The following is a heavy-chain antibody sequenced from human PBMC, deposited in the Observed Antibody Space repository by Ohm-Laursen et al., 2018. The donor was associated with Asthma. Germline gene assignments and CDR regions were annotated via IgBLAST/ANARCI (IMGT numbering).Heavy chain of an antibody. D-gene: IGHD3-22*01. V-gene: IGHV4-31*03. J-gene: IGHJ4*02. CDR2: IYYSGIT. CDR3: ARGSFYFESTGYYFFDH. CDR1: GDPISSGNNY. Sequence: TLSLTCTVSGDPISSGNNYWSWIRQHPVKGLEWIGYIYYSGITYSNPSLRSRVTISVDTSKNQFSLNLTSVTAADTAVYYCARGSFYFESTGYYFFDHWGQGALVTVSS.